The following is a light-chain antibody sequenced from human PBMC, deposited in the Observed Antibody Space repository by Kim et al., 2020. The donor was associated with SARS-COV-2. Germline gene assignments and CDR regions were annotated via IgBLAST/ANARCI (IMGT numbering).Light chain of an antibody. V-gene: IGLV3-1*01. J-gene: IGLJ3*02. CDR3: PAWDSNKV. CDR1: KLTDKY. Sequence: SYELTQPPSVSVSPGQTATITCSGDKLTDKYACWYQQKPGQSPMLVIYQDDKRPSGIPERFSGSNSGDTATLTITGTLAIDEADYYCPAWDSNKVFGGGT. CDR2: QDD.